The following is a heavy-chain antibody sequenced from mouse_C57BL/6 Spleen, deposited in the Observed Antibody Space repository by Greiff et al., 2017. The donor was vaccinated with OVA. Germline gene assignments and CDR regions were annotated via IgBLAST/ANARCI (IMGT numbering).Heavy chain of an antibody. J-gene: IGHJ2*01. CDR1: GFNIKDDY. V-gene: IGHV14-4*01. CDR3: TTGGNYDPSFDY. CDR2: IDPENGDT. D-gene: IGHD2-1*01. Sequence: DVKLVESGAELVRPGASVKLSCTASGFNIKDDYMHWVKQRPEQGLEWIGWIDPENGDTEYASKFQGKATITADTSSNTAYLQLSSLTSEDTAVYYCTTGGNYDPSFDYWGQGTTLTVSS.